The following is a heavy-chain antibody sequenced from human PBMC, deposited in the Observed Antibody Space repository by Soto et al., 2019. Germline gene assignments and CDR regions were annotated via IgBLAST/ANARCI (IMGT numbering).Heavy chain of an antibody. CDR1: GFIFSNYA. CDR2: ISYDGRHI. CDR3: ARDVSDYVLDV. J-gene: IGHJ6*02. Sequence: QLHLVESGGGVVQPGNSLRLSCTASGFIFSNYAMHWVRQAPGKGLEWVALISYDGRHIYYADSVKGRFAISRDNSKKTLDLVMNSLRREDTAMYYCARDVSDYVLDVWGQGTTVNVSS. V-gene: IGHV3-30*09. D-gene: IGHD4-17*01.